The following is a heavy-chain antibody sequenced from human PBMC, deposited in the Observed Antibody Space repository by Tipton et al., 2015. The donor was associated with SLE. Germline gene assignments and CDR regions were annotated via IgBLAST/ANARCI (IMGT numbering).Heavy chain of an antibody. D-gene: IGHD3-3*01. Sequence: SLRLSCAASGFNFTTYGMHWVRQAPGKGLEWVAFIRYDGSNKKYADSVKGRFTISRDNSKKTLDLEMNSLRAEDTALYYCAKDGTGAFEGWEWLLYYYYYGLDVWGQGTTVTVSS. CDR1: GFNFTTYG. CDR3: AKDGTGAFEGWEWLLYYYYYGLDV. J-gene: IGHJ6*02. CDR2: IRYDGSNK. V-gene: IGHV3-30*02.